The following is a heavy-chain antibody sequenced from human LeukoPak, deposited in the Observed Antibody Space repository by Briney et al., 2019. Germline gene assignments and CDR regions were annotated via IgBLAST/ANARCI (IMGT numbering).Heavy chain of an antibody. CDR1: GGSFSGYY. D-gene: IGHD6-13*01. J-gene: IGHJ1*01. Sequence: SETLSLTCAVCGGSFSGYYWSLIRQPPGKGLEWIGEINHSGSTNYNPSLKSRVTISVDTSKNQFSLKLSSVTAADTAVYYCVSQQLVRYFQHWGQGTLVTVSS. CDR2: INHSGST. CDR3: VSQQLVRYFQH. V-gene: IGHV4-34*01.